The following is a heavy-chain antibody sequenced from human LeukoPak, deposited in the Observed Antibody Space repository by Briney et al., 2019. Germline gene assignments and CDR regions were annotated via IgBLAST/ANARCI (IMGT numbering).Heavy chain of an antibody. D-gene: IGHD3-10*02. V-gene: IGHV3-21*01. CDR2: ISSSSSYI. J-gene: IGHJ6*04. CDR3: AELGITMIGGV. CDR1: GFTFNSYN. Sequence: GGSLRLSCAASGFTFNSYNMNWVRQAPGKGLEWVSSISSSSSYIYYADSVKGRFTISRDNAKNSLYLQMNSLRAEDTAVYYCAELGITMIGGVWGKGTTVTISS.